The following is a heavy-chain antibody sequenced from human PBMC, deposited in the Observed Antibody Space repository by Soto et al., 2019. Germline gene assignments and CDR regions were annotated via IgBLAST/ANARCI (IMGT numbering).Heavy chain of an antibody. CDR2: ISAYNGNT. V-gene: IGHV1-18*01. CDR3: ARDLVVVTAIRRDYGMDV. CDR1: GYTFTSYG. J-gene: IGHJ6*02. Sequence: ASVKVSCKASGYTFTSYGISWVRQAPGQGLEWMGWISAYNGNTNYAQKLQGRVTMTTDTSTSTAYMELRSLRSDDTAVYYCARDLVVVTAIRRDYGMDVWGQGTTVTVSS. D-gene: IGHD2-21*02.